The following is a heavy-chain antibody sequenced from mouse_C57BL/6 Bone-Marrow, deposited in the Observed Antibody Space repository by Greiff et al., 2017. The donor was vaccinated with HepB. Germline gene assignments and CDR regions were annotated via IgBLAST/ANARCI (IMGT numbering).Heavy chain of an antibody. J-gene: IGHJ1*03. CDR1: GFTFSDFY. D-gene: IGHD2-4*01. Sequence: EVKLMESGGGLVQSGRSLRLSCATSGFTFSDFYMEWVRQAPGKGLEWIAASRNKANDYTTEYSASVKGRFIVSRDTSQSILYLQMNALRAEDTAIYYCARAYDYDDWYFDVWGTGTTVTVSS. V-gene: IGHV7-1*01. CDR2: SRNKANDYTT. CDR3: ARAYDYDDWYFDV.